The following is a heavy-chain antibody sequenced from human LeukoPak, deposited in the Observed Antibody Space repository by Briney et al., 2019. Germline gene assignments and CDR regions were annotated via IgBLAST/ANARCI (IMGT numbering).Heavy chain of an antibody. J-gene: IGHJ4*02. CDR3: ASRGRLQSSFDY. D-gene: IGHD5-24*01. CDR1: GFTVSSNY. Sequence: GGSLRLSCAASGFTVSSNYMSWARQAPGKGLEWVSVIYSGGSTYYADSVKGRFTISRDNSKNTLYLQMNSLRAEDTAVYYCASRGRLQSSFDYWGQGTLVTVSS. CDR2: IYSGGST. V-gene: IGHV3-66*02.